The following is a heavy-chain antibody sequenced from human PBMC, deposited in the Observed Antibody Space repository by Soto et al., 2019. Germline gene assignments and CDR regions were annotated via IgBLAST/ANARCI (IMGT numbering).Heavy chain of an antibody. Sequence: SVKVSCKASGGTFSSYAISWVRQAPGQGLEWMGGIIPIFGTANYAQKFQGRVTITADKSTSTAYMELSSLRSEDTAVYYCARYKAAPSPITIFGVVRPPYYYYGMDVWGQGTTVTVSS. CDR3: ARYKAAPSPITIFGVVRPPYYYYGMDV. CDR1: GGTFSSYA. J-gene: IGHJ6*02. D-gene: IGHD3-3*01. CDR2: IIPIFGTA. V-gene: IGHV1-69*06.